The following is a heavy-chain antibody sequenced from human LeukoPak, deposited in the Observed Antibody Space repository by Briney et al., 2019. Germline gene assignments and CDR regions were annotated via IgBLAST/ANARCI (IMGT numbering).Heavy chain of an antibody. CDR1: GFTFSSYA. Sequence: PGGSLRLSCAASGFTFSSYAMSWVRQAPGKGLEWVSSIGGSGDNTFYADSVKDRFTISRDNSKNTLFLQMNSLRAEDTAVYYCAKGRGTTVTSAANYWGQGTLVTASS. D-gene: IGHD4-17*01. J-gene: IGHJ4*02. CDR3: AKGRGTTVTSAANY. CDR2: IGGSGDNT. V-gene: IGHV3-23*01.